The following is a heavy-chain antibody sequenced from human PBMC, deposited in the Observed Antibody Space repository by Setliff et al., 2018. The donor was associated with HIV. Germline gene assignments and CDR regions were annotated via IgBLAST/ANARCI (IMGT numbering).Heavy chain of an antibody. Sequence: TLSLTCSVSGVSINRTDHYWGWIRQSPGKRLEWIGSVSQSGSTYYNPSLKSRITISVDRSKNLFSLKLISVTAADQGVYYCARVPVAGANWFDPWGLGTLVTVSS. J-gene: IGHJ5*02. CDR2: VSQSGST. V-gene: IGHV4-39*01. D-gene: IGHD2-21*01. CDR1: GVSINRTDHY. CDR3: ARVPVAGANWFDP.